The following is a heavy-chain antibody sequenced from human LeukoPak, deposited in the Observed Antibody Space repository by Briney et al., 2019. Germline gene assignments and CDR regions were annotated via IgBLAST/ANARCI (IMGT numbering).Heavy chain of an antibody. J-gene: IGHJ5*02. Sequence: SETLSLTCTVSGGSTNSNGYYWGWIRQPPGKGLEWIGNIYCGSTYYNPSLKSRVTISVDTSKNQFSLKLSSVTAADTAVYYCARGTVGYCSGGSCQGWFDPWGQGTLVTVSS. CDR2: IYCGST. D-gene: IGHD2-15*01. V-gene: IGHV4-39*07. CDR1: GGSTNSNGYY. CDR3: ARGTVGYCSGGSCQGWFDP.